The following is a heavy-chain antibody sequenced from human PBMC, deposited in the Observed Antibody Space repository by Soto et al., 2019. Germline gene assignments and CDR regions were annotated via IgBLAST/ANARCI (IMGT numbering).Heavy chain of an antibody. D-gene: IGHD1-1*01. CDR3: ARTTNYYYYGMDV. Sequence: QLQLQESGSGLVKPSQTLSLTCAVSGGSISSGGYSWSWIRQPPGKGLEWIGYIYHSGSTYYNPSLKSRVTVSVDRSKNQFSLKLSSVTAADTAVYYCARTTNYYYYGMDVWGQGTTVTVSS. CDR1: GGSISSGGYS. CDR2: IYHSGST. V-gene: IGHV4-30-2*01. J-gene: IGHJ6*02.